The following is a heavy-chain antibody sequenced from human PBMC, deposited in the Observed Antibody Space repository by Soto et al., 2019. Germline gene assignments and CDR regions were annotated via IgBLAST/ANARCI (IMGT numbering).Heavy chain of an antibody. CDR1: GFTFSSYA. J-gene: IGHJ4*02. V-gene: IGHV3-23*01. CDR2: ISGSGGST. Sequence: GGSLRLSCAASGFTFSSYAMSWVRQAPGKGLEWVSAISGSGGSTYYADSVKGRFTISRDNSKNTLYLQMNSLRAEDTAVCYCAKGRYYHSSGYYCFECWGKGAQVTVAS. CDR3: AKGRYYHSSGYYCFEC. D-gene: IGHD3-22*01.